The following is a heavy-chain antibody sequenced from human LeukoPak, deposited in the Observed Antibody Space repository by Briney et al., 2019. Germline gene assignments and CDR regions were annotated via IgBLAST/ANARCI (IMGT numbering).Heavy chain of an antibody. CDR2: IYTSGST. CDR3: ARSNKYSSSSPFDY. CDR1: GGSISSYY. D-gene: IGHD6-6*01. Sequence: PSETLSLTCTVSGGSISSYYWSWIRQPAGKGLEWTGRIYTSGSTNYNPPLKSRVTMSVDTSKNQFSLKLSSVTAADTAVYYCARSNKYSSSSPFDYWGQGTLVTVSS. J-gene: IGHJ4*02. V-gene: IGHV4-4*07.